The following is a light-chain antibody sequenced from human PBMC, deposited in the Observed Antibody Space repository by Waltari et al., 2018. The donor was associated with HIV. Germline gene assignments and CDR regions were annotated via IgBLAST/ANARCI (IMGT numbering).Light chain of an antibody. V-gene: IGKV1-5*03. Sequence: DIQMTQSPSTLSASVGDRVTITCRASQSISDWLAWYQQKPGKAPKLLIYKASSLESGVPSRFSGSGSETEFILTISSLQPDDFATYYCQQYNGYSTFGQGTKLEIK. J-gene: IGKJ2*01. CDR2: KAS. CDR3: QQYNGYST. CDR1: QSISDW.